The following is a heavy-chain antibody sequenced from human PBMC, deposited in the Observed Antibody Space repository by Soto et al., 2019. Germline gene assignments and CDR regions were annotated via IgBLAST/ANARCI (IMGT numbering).Heavy chain of an antibody. Sequence: PXGSLRLSFAASGFTVSGYSLNWVRQAPGKGLEWVSYISSGSKTIYYAESVKGRFTVSRDNARNSQYLQMNSLRDEDTAVYYCVREDILGVRSFDYWGQGTLVTVSS. CDR3: VREDILGVRSFDY. D-gene: IGHD3-9*01. J-gene: IGHJ4*02. V-gene: IGHV3-48*02. CDR2: ISSGSKTI. CDR1: GFTVSGYS.